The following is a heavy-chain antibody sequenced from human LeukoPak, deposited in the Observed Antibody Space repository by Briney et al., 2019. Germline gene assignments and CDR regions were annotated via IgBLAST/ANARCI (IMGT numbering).Heavy chain of an antibody. J-gene: IGHJ4*02. Sequence: GGSLRLSCATSGFTFSNYWMCWVRQAPGKGLEWVSNIRQDGGDKYYADSVKGRFTISRDNAKNSLYLQMNSLRAEDTAVYSCARVIVTVPGQSDYFDYWGQGTLVTFSS. CDR1: GFTFSNYW. D-gene: IGHD2/OR15-2a*01. V-gene: IGHV3-7*03. CDR3: ARVIVTVPGQSDYFDY. CDR2: IRQDGGDK.